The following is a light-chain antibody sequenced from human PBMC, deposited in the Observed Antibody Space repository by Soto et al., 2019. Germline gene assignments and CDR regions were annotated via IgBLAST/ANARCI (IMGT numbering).Light chain of an antibody. CDR1: SSDVGSYNL. J-gene: IGLJ2*01. CDR2: EGS. Sequence: QSALTQPASVSGSPGQSITISCTGTSSDVGSYNLVSWYQQHPGKAPKLMIYEGSKRPSGVSNRFSASTSGNTASLTVSGLQADDEADYYCSSYAGNNNVIFGGGTKLTVL. V-gene: IGLV2-14*02. CDR3: SSYAGNNNVI.